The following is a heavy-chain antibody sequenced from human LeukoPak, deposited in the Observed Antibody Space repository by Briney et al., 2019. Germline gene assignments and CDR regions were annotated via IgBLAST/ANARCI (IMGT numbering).Heavy chain of an antibody. J-gene: IGHJ2*01. CDR1: GYTFTSYA. Sequence: GSVKVSCKASGYTFTSYAFSWVRQAPGQGLEWMGWISGYNGNTNYAQKLQGRVTMTTDTSTSTAYMELRSLRSDDTAVYYCARHLVWNPPRGYFDLWGRGTLVTVFS. V-gene: IGHV1-18*01. CDR3: ARHLVWNPPRGYFDL. CDR2: ISGYNGNT. D-gene: IGHD1-1*01.